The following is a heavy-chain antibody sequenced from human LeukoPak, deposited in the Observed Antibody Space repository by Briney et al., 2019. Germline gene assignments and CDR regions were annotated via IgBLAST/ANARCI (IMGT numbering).Heavy chain of an antibody. Sequence: GGSLRLSCAASGIIFSNYWMHWVRQAPGKGLVWVTRINRDGSSTSYADSVKGRFTISRDNAKNTLYLQMNSLRAEDTAVYYCARGGGYSYGSFDYWGQGTLVTVSS. J-gene: IGHJ4*02. V-gene: IGHV3-74*01. CDR1: GIIFSNYW. CDR2: INRDGSST. D-gene: IGHD5-18*01. CDR3: ARGGGYSYGSFDY.